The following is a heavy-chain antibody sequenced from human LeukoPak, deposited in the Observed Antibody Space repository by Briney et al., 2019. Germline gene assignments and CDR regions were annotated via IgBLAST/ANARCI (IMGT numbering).Heavy chain of an antibody. V-gene: IGHV3-53*01. D-gene: IGHD4-11*01. Sequence: GGSLRLSCAVSGITVSSYYMSWVRQAPGKGLEWVSIIYGGGTTYYTDSVKGRFTISRDNSKDTLYLQMNTLRAEDTALYYCARVNYRAFAIWGQGTMVTVSS. CDR2: IYGGGTT. CDR1: GITVSSYY. CDR3: ARVNYRAFAI. J-gene: IGHJ3*02.